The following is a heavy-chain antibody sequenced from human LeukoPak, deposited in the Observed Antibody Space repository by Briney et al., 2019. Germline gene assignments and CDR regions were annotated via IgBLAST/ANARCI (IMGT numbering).Heavy chain of an antibody. J-gene: IGHJ4*02. V-gene: IGHV3-33*01. D-gene: IGHD6-13*01. Sequence: PGGSLRLSCAASGFTFSSYGMHWVRQAPGKGLEWVAVICYDGSNKYYAGSVKGRFTISRDNSKNTLYLQMNSLRAEDTAVYYCARDAVYSSSWQYYWGQGTLVTVSS. CDR3: ARDAVYSSSWQYY. CDR1: GFTFSSYG. CDR2: ICYDGSNK.